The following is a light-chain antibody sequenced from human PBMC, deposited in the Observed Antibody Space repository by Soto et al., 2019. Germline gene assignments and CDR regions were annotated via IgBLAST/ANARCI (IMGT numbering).Light chain of an antibody. CDR3: QQRSNWPPYT. CDR1: QSVSSY. CDR2: DAS. J-gene: IGKJ3*01. Sequence: EIVLTQSPATLYLSPGERATLSCRARQSVSSYLAWYQQKPGQAPRLLIYDASNRATGIPARFSGSGSGTDFTLTISSLEPEDFAGYYCQQRSNWPPYTFGPGTKVDIK. V-gene: IGKV3-11*01.